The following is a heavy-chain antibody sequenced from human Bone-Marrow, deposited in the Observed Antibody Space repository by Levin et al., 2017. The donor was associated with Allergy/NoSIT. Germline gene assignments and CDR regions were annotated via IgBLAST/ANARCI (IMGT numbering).Heavy chain of an antibody. Sequence: PGGSLRLSCAASGFTFSSYAMHWVRQAPGKGLEWVAVISYDGSNKYYADSVKGRFTISRDNSKNTLYLQMNSLRAEDTAVYYCARGLDYYDKTRRLNYYYYYGMDVWGQGTTVTVSS. CDR1: GFTFSSYA. CDR2: ISYDGSNK. J-gene: IGHJ6*02. D-gene: IGHD3-22*01. V-gene: IGHV3-30-3*01. CDR3: ARGLDYYDKTRRLNYYYYYGMDV.